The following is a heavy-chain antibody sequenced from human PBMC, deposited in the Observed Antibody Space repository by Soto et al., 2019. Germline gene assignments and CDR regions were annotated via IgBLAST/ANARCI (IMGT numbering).Heavy chain of an antibody. J-gene: IGHJ3*02. CDR2: IIPMLDIT. CDR3: TLGSWSAETFDI. Sequence: QVQLLQSGAEMKKPGSSVKVSCKASGGTFSTYTIIWVRQAPGQGLEWMGRIIPMLDITNTAQSFQGRVTITADKSTSTAYLALSALRSDDTAIYFCTLGSWSAETFDIWGRGTMVTVSS. D-gene: IGHD6-13*01. V-gene: IGHV1-69*02. CDR1: GGTFSTYT.